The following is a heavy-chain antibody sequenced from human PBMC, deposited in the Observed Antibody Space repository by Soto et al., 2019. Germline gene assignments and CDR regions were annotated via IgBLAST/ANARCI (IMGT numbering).Heavy chain of an antibody. CDR3: AREGWADTAGFDP. D-gene: IGHD5-18*01. CDR1: GGSMSSGDYY. J-gene: IGHJ5*02. V-gene: IGHV4-31*03. Sequence: QVQLQESGPGLVKPAQTLSLTCSVSGGSMSSGDYYWSWIRQHPGKGLEWIGYINYSGSTYYNPSLKSRVTISVDTSKSQFSLNLSSVTAADTAVYYCAREGWADTAGFDPWGQGTLVTVSS. CDR2: INYSGST.